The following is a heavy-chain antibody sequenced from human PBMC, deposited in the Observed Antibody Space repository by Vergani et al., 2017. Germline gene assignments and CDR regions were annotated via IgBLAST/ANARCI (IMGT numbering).Heavy chain of an antibody. CDR2: ISGSGGST. Sequence: EVQLLESGGGLVQPGGSLRLSCAASGFTFSSYSMSWVRQAPGKGLEWVSAISGSGGSTYYADSVKGRFTISIDNSKNTLYLQMNSLRAEDTAVYYCAKAAPYQLLRSRRLFFEYWGQGTLVTVSS. V-gene: IGHV3-23*01. D-gene: IGHD2-2*01. J-gene: IGHJ4*02. CDR1: GFTFSSYS. CDR3: AKAAPYQLLRSRRLFFEY.